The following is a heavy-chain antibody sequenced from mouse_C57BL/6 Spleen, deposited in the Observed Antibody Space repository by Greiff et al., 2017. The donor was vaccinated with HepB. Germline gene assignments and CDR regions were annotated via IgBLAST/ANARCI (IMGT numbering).Heavy chain of an antibody. V-gene: IGHV5-16*01. Sequence: DVHLVESEGGLVQPGSSMKLSCTASGFTFSDYYMAWVRQVPEKGLEWVANINYDGSSTYYLDSLKSRFIISRDNAKNILYLQMSSLKSEDTATYYCARDGYYGNYGFAYWGQGTLVTVSA. CDR3: ARDGYYGNYGFAY. CDR1: GFTFSDYY. J-gene: IGHJ3*01. D-gene: IGHD2-1*01. CDR2: INYDGSST.